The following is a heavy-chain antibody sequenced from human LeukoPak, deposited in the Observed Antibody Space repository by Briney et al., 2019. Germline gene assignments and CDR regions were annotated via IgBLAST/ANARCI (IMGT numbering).Heavy chain of an antibody. V-gene: IGHV3-33*01. Sequence: PGGSLRLSCAASGFTFSSYGMHWVRQAPGKGLEWVSIISFDGSNTYYGDSVRGRFTISRDNSKNTVDLQMDSLRVEDTAVYYCARHLNARKDGLHFGADCWGQGSLVTVSS. CDR1: GFTFSSYG. J-gene: IGHJ4*02. D-gene: IGHD3-10*01. CDR3: ARHLNARKDGLHFGADC. CDR2: ISFDGSNT.